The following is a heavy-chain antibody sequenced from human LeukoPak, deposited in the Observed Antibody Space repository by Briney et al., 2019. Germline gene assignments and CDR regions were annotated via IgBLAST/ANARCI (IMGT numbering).Heavy chain of an antibody. CDR1: GDSISSGYY. J-gene: IGHJ4*02. CDR2: IYHSGST. D-gene: IGHD3-10*01. Sequence: PSETLSLTCTVSGDSISSGYYWGGIRPPPGKGLEGIGSIYHSGSTYYNPSLTSRVTISVDTSKNQFSLKLGSVTAADSAVYYCARGSRYGSGSYLYFDYWGQGTLVTVSS. V-gene: IGHV4-38-2*02. CDR3: ARGSRYGSGSYLYFDY.